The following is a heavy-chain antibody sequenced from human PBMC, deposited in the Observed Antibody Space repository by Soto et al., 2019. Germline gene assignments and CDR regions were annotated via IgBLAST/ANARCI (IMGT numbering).Heavy chain of an antibody. Sequence: QVQLVQSGAEVKKPGSSVKVSCKASGCTFSSYAISWVRQAPGQGLEWMGGIIPIFGTANYAQKFQGRVTITADESTSTAYMELSSLRSEDTAVYYCARGANGQLVPGGWFDPWGQGTLVTVSS. J-gene: IGHJ5*02. CDR3: ARGANGQLVPGGWFDP. CDR1: GCTFSSYA. CDR2: IIPIFGTA. V-gene: IGHV1-69*01. D-gene: IGHD6-6*01.